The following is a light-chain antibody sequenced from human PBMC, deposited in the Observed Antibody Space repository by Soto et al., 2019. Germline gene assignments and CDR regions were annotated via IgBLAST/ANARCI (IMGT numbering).Light chain of an antibody. V-gene: IGLV2-14*01. CDR1: SSDVGVYNY. CDR3: SSYTTSYTVV. J-gene: IGLJ2*01. CDR2: EVS. Sequence: QSALTQPVSVSGSPGQSITISCIGTSSDVGVYNYVSWYQQHPGKAPKLMIYEVSNRPSGVSNRFSGSKSDTTASLTISGLQAEDEADYYCSSYTTSYTVVFGGGTQLTVL.